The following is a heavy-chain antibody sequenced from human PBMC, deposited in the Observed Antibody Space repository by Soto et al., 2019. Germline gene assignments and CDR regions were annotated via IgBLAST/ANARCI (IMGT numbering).Heavy chain of an antibody. CDR1: GFIFGCYE. CDR2: ISFSGSTI. J-gene: IGHJ6*02. D-gene: IGHD3-10*01. V-gene: IGHV3-48*03. CDR3: TRGAGFFYGVDV. Sequence: GGALRLSLAAPGFIFGCYENNWVPQAPGKGLEWIAHISFSGSTIYYADSVKGRFSISRDNSNNFLYLQLSGLRADDSAVYYCTRGAGFFYGVDVWGLGTTVTSP.